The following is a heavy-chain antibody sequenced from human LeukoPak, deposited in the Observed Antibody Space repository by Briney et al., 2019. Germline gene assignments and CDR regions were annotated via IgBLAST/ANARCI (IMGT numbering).Heavy chain of an antibody. D-gene: IGHD6-19*01. CDR2: ISGSGGST. J-gene: IGHJ4*02. V-gene: IGHV3-23*01. CDR1: GGSISSSSYF. CDR3: AKELKQWLNPYYFDY. Sequence: PSETLSLTCTVSGGSISSSSYFWGWVRQAPGKGLEWVSAISGSGGSTYYADSVKGRFTISRDNSKNTLYLQMNSLRAEDTAVYYCAKELKQWLNPYYFDYWGQGTLVTVSS.